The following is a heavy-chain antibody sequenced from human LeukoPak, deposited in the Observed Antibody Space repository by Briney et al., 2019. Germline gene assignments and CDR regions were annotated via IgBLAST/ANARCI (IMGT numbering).Heavy chain of an antibody. Sequence: SETLSLTCTVSGGSISSSSYYWGWIRQPPGKGLEWIGSIYYSGSTYYNPSLKSRVTISVDTSKNQFSLKLSSVTAADTAVYYCARCPQGIVVVPAPLYYYYMDVWGKGTTVTVS. CDR3: ARCPQGIVVVPAPLYYYYMDV. J-gene: IGHJ6*03. V-gene: IGHV4-39*01. CDR1: GGSISSSSYY. CDR2: IYYSGST. D-gene: IGHD2-2*01.